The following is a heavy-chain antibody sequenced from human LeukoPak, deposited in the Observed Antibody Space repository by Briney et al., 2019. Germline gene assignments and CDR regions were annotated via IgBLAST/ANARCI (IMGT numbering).Heavy chain of an antibody. CDR2: INPNSGGT. CDR1: GYTFTGYY. J-gene: IGHJ3*02. CDR3: ARDSTYYYDSSGYYLHAFDI. D-gene: IGHD3-22*01. Sequence: GASVKVSCKASGYTFTGYYMHWVRQAPGQGLEWMGWINPNSGGTNYAQKFQGRVTMTRDTSISTAYMELSRLRSDDTAVYYCARDSTYYYDSSGYYLHAFDIWGQGTMVTVSS. V-gene: IGHV1-2*02.